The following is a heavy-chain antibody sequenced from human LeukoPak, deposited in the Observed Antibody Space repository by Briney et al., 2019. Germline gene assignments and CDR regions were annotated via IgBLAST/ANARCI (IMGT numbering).Heavy chain of an antibody. Sequence: PSETLSLTCAVYGGSFSGYYWSWIRQPPGKGPEWIGEINHSGSTNYNPSLKSRVTISVDTSKNQFSLKLSSVTAADTAAYYCARGQGWLQPYYFDYWGQGTLVTVSS. CDR1: GGSFSGYY. CDR3: ARGQGWLQPYYFDY. V-gene: IGHV4-34*01. CDR2: INHSGST. D-gene: IGHD5-24*01. J-gene: IGHJ4*02.